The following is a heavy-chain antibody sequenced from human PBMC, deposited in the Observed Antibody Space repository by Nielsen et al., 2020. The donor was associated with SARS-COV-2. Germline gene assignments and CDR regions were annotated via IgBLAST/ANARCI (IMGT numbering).Heavy chain of an antibody. CDR3: ARVRTGMDV. CDR1: LYTFTSYA. Sequence: SVPVSCKASLYTFTSYAMHWVRQAPAQTLEWMGWINAGNGNTKYSQKFQGRVTITRDTSASTAYMGLSSLRSEDTAVYYCARVRTGMDVWGQGTTVTVSS. CDR2: INAGNGNT. J-gene: IGHJ6*02. V-gene: IGHV1-3*01. D-gene: IGHD4-17*01.